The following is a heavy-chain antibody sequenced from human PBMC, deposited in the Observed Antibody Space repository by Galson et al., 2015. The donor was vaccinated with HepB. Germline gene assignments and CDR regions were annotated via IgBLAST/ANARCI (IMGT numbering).Heavy chain of an antibody. CDR1: EFTFSTYW. V-gene: IGHV3-74*01. Sequence: SLRLSCAASEFTFSTYWMHWVRQAPGKGLVWVSLINSDGSRKSYADSVKGRFTISRDNAKNTLYLQMNSLRAEDTAVYYCASRGWNNGWFFEYWGQGTLVTVSS. J-gene: IGHJ4*02. D-gene: IGHD1/OR15-1a*01. CDR2: INSDGSRK. CDR3: ASRGWNNGWFFEY.